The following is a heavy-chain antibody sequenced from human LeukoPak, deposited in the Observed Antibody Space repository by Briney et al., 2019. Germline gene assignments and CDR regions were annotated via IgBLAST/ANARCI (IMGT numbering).Heavy chain of an antibody. J-gene: IGHJ4*02. CDR1: GYTFTGYY. V-gene: IGHV1-2*04. CDR2: INPNSGGT. D-gene: IGHD6-19*01. Sequence: ASVKVSCKASGYTFTGYYMHWVRQAPGQRLEWMGWINPNSGGTNYAQKFQGWVTMTRDTSISTAYMELSRLRSDDTAVYYCAREDEFSSGTDYWGQGTLVTVSS. CDR3: AREDEFSSGTDY.